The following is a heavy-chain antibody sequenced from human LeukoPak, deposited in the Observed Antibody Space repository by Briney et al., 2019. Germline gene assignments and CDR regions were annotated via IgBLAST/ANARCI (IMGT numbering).Heavy chain of an antibody. CDR3: ARDLSIAVAGSFDY. D-gene: IGHD6-19*01. CDR1: GGSISSGSYY. J-gene: IGHJ4*02. V-gene: IGHV4-61*02. CDR2: IYTSGST. Sequence: PSETLSLTCTVSGGSISSGSYYWSWIRQPAGKGLEWIGRIYTSGSTYYNPSLKSRVTISVDTSKNQFSLKLSSVTAADTAVYYCARDLSIAVAGSFDYWGQGTLVTVSS.